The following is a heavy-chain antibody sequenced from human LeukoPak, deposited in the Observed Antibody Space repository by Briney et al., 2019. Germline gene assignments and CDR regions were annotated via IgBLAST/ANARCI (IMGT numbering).Heavy chain of an antibody. Sequence: PGGSLRLSCIVSGYIFRKYDVNGARQARGKGREWVSHISSSGNTMHYADSVKGPFTISKDNAKNSLYLQINSLRAEDTAVYYCARDESCDYDFDYWGQGTLVTVSS. V-gene: IGHV3-48*03. CDR1: GYIFRKYD. CDR3: ARDESCDYDFDY. CDR2: ISSSGNTM. D-gene: IGHD4-17*01. J-gene: IGHJ4*02.